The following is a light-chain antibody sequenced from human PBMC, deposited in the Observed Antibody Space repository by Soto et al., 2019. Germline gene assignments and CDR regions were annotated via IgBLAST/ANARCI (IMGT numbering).Light chain of an antibody. CDR3: QQYNSYLFT. CDR1: QSISSW. V-gene: IGKV1-5*01. CDR2: DAS. Sequence: DLQMTQSPSTLSASVGDRVTITCRASQSISSWLAWYQQKPGKAPKLLIYDASCLESGVPSRFSGSGSGTEVTLAISSLQPDEFATYYCQQYNSYLFTFGPRTKVDIK. J-gene: IGKJ3*01.